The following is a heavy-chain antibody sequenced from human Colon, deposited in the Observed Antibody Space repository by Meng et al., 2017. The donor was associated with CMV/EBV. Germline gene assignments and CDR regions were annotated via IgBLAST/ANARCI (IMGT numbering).Heavy chain of an antibody. D-gene: IGHD4-11*01. Sequence: GFTFRVSAMTWVRQAPGKGLEYVSTITYSGGSTYYAESVKGRFTISRDNSKNTLYLQMSSLRAEDTAVYYCAKIHLVTGRYYFDYWGQGTLVTVSS. CDR2: ITYSGGST. CDR1: GFTFRVSA. V-gene: IGHV3-23*01. J-gene: IGHJ4*02. CDR3: AKIHLVTGRYYFDY.